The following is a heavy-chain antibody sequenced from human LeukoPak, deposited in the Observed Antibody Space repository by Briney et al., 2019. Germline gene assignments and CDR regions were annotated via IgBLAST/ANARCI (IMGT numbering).Heavy chain of an antibody. CDR3: ARVVVAATRIVAFDI. CDR1: GYTFTGYY. Sequence: GPSVKVSCKASGYTFTGYYMHWVRQAPGQGLEWMGWINPNSGGTNYAQKFQGRVTMTRDTSISTAYMELSRLRSDDTAVYYCARVVVAATRIVAFDIWGQGTMVTVSS. V-gene: IGHV1-2*02. D-gene: IGHD2-15*01. J-gene: IGHJ3*02. CDR2: INPNSGGT.